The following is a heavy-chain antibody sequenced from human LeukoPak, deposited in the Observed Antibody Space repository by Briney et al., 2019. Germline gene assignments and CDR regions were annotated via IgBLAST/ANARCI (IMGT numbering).Heavy chain of an antibody. CDR2: IKSKTDGGTT. D-gene: IGHD2/OR15-2a*01. CDR3: ITTTFNDAFDI. CDR1: GFTFTNAL. J-gene: IGHJ3*02. V-gene: IGHV3-15*01. Sequence: GGSLRLSCEASGFTFTNALMSWVRPTREKGLECVGRIKSKTDGGTTDYAAPVKGRFTISRDVSKNTLYLQMNSMKTEDTAVYYCITTTFNDAFDIWGQGTMVTVSS.